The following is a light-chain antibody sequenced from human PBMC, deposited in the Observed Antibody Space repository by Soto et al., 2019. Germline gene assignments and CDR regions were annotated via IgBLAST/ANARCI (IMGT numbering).Light chain of an antibody. J-gene: IGKJ1*01. CDR2: DAS. Sequence: DIPLTQSPIFLSASVGDRVTISCRASQAIFNYLAWYQQKPGKAPKVLISDASNLASGVPSRFSGSGSGTEFTLSISSLQPDDFATYYCQQYHTYPRTFGQGTKVELK. CDR3: QQYHTYPRT. V-gene: IGKV1-9*01. CDR1: QAIFNY.